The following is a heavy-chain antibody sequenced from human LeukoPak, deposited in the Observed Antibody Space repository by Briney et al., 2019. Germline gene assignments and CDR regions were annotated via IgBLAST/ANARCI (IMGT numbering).Heavy chain of an antibody. Sequence: SGTLSLTCAVSGGSISSSNWWSWVRQPPGKGLEWIGEIYHSGSTNYNPSLKSRVTISVDKSKNQFSLKLSSVTAADTAVYYCAREGGEYYYDSSGPWGRRFDPWGQGTLVTVSS. J-gene: IGHJ5*02. D-gene: IGHD3-22*01. CDR1: GGSISSSNW. V-gene: IGHV4-4*02. CDR2: IYHSGST. CDR3: AREGGEYYYDSSGPWGRRFDP.